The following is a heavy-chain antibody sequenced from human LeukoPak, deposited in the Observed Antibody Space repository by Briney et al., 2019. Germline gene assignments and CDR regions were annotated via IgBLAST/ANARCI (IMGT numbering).Heavy chain of an antibody. V-gene: IGHV3-7*01. CDR1: GFTFSSYW. J-gene: IGHJ6*02. Sequence: PGGSLRLSCAASGFTFSSYWMSWVRQAPGKGLEWVANIKQDGSEKYYVDSVKGRFTISRDNAKNSLYLQMNSLRAEDTAVYYCARDRPSYYYYGMDVWGQGTTVTVSS. CDR2: IKQDGSEK. CDR3: ARDRPSYYYYGMDV.